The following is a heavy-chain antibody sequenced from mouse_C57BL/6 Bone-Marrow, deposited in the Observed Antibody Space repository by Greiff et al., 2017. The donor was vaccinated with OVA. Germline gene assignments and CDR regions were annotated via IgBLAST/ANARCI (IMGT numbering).Heavy chain of an antibody. CDR2: ICHRSSNT. D-gene: IGHD2-13*01. CDR3: ARLYCDARYYFDY. CDR1: GYTFTSYG. J-gene: IGHJ2*01. V-gene: IGHV1-81*01. Sequence: VKLMESGAELARPGASVKLSCKASGYTFTSYGISWVQQTPGQGLEWIGEICHRSSNTYYNEKFKGKATLSADKSSSTAYMELRSLTSEDSEVYFCARLYCDARYYFDYWGQGTTLTVSA.